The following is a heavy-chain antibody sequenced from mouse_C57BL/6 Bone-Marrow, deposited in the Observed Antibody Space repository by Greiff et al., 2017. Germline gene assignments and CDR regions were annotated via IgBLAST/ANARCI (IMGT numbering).Heavy chain of an antibody. D-gene: IGHD2-3*01. J-gene: IGHJ4*01. Sequence: EVKLVESGGGLVQPKGSLKLSCAASGFSFNTYAMNWVRQAPGKGLEWVARIRSKSNNYATYYADSVKDRFTISRDDSESMLYLQMNNLKTEDTAMYYCGREGVDGYFFMDYWGQGTSVTVSS. CDR1: GFSFNTYA. CDR3: GREGVDGYFFMDY. CDR2: IRSKSNNYAT. V-gene: IGHV10-1*01.